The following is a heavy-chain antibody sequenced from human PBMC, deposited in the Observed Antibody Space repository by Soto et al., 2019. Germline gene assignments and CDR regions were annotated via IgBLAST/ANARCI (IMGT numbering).Heavy chain of an antibody. V-gene: IGHV5-51*01. Sequence: VESLKISCNASGYSFTSYWIGWVRQMPGKGLEWMGIIYPGDSDTRYSPSFQGQVTISADKSISTAYLQWSSLKASDTAMYYCAAYSGSFYYGMDVWGQGTTVTVSS. CDR1: GYSFTSYW. CDR2: IYPGDSDT. CDR3: AAYSGSFYYGMDV. D-gene: IGHD1-26*01. J-gene: IGHJ6*02.